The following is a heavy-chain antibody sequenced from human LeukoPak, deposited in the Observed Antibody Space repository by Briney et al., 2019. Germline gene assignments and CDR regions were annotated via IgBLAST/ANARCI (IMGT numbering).Heavy chain of an antibody. D-gene: IGHD5-24*01. CDR3: AKGDGYSLFDY. V-gene: IGHV3-23*01. J-gene: IGHJ4*02. Sequence: GGSLSLSCAAYGFPFSNYAMNWVGQAQGKGLEGVSAVSSSGGSTYYADSVKGRFTISRDNAKNTLYLQMNSLRAEDTAVYYSAKGDGYSLFDYWGQGTLVTVSS. CDR2: VSSSGGST. CDR1: GFPFSNYA.